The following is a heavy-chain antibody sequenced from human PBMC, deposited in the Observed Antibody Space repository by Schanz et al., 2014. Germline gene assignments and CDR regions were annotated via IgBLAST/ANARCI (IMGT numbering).Heavy chain of an antibody. J-gene: IGHJ4*02. CDR2: ISNDGSIK. V-gene: IGHV3-30-3*01. Sequence: QVQLLQFGGGVVQHGRSLRLSCAASGFTFSSYAMHWVRQAPGKGLEWVALISNDGSIKYYADSVEGRFTISRDNSRNTLYLHMNTLRSEDTAVYYCAKDSTHIDIVLVPTAIDYWGQGTLVTVSS. CDR3: AKDSTHIDIVLVPTAIDY. CDR1: GFTFSSYA. D-gene: IGHD2-2*01.